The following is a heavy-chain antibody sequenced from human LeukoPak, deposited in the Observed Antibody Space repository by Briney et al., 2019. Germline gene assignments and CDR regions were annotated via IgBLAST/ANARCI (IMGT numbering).Heavy chain of an antibody. J-gene: IGHJ4*02. CDR3: ASGGPDIVVVPAAAYFDY. D-gene: IGHD2-2*01. V-gene: IGHV1-69*04. CDR2: IIPIFGIA. CDR1: GGTFSSYA. Sequence: SVTVSCKASGGTFSSYAISWVRQAPGQGLEWMGRIIPIFGIANYAQKFQGRVTITADKSTSTAYMELSSLRSEDTAVYYCASGGPDIVVVPAAAYFDYWGQGTLVTVSS.